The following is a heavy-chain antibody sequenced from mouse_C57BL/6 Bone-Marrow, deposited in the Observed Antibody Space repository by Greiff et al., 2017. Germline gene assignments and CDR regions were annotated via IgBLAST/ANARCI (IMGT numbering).Heavy chain of an antibody. D-gene: IGHD2-3*01. V-gene: IGHV5-12*01. CDR2: ISNGGGST. Sequence: EVKLVESGGGLVQPGGSLKLSCAASGFTFSDYYMYWVRQTPEKRLEWVAYISNGGGSTYYPDTVKGQFTISRDNAKNTLYLQMSRLKSEDTAMYDCERLGWLLQGNYAMDYWGQGTSVTVSS. J-gene: IGHJ4*01. CDR3: ERLGWLLQGNYAMDY. CDR1: GFTFSDYY.